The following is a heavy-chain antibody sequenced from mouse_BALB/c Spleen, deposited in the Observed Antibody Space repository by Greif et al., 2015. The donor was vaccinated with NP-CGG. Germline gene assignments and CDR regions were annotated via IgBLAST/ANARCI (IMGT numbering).Heavy chain of an antibody. J-gene: IGHJ1*01. CDR2: IYPGSGNT. Sequence: QVQLQQSGAELARPGASVKLSCRASGYTFTDYYINWVKQRTGQGLEWIGEIYPGSGNTYYNEKFKGKATLTADKSSSTAYVQRSSLTSEDSAVYFCARDSRYFDVWGAGTPVTVSS. CDR3: ARDSRYFDV. CDR1: GYTFTDYY. V-gene: IGHV1-77*01.